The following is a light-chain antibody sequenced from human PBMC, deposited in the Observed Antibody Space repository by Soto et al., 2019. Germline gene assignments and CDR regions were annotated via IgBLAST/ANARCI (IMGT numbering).Light chain of an antibody. Sequence: QSALTQPPSASGSPGQSVTISCTGTSSDIGGYNYISWYQQHTGKAPKLMIYEVSKRPSGVPDRFSASKSGNTASLTVSGLQAEDEADYYCASYAVSNVVFGGGTKVTVL. J-gene: IGLJ2*01. CDR1: SSDIGGYNY. V-gene: IGLV2-8*01. CDR3: ASYAVSNVV. CDR2: EVS.